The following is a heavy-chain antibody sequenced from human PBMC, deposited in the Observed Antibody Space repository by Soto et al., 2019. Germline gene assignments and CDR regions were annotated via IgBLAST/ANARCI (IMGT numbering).Heavy chain of an antibody. J-gene: IGHJ5*02. V-gene: IGHV4-34*01. CDR1: GGSFSGYY. CDR3: ARGGSSWPRTRWWFDP. D-gene: IGHD6-13*01. CDR2: INHSGST. Sequence: QVQLQQWGAGLLKPSETLSLTCAVYGGSFSGYYWSWIRQPPGKGLEWIGEINHSGSTNYNPSLKSRVTIPVDPSKNQFSLKLRSVTAADTAVYYCARGGSSWPRTRWWFDPWGQGTLVTVSS.